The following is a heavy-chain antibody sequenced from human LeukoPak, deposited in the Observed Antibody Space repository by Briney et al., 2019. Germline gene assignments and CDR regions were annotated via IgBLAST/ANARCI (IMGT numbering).Heavy chain of an antibody. J-gene: IGHJ2*01. D-gene: IGHD2-21*01. CDR3: AMAYCGGDCPPFDL. CDR1: GYTFTGYY. Sequence: ASVKVSCKASGYTFTGYYMHWVRQAPGQGLEWMGWINPNSGGTNYAQKFQGRVTMTRDTSISTAYMELSRLRSDDTAVYYCAMAYCGGDCPPFDLRGRGTLVTVSS. CDR2: INPNSGGT. V-gene: IGHV1-2*02.